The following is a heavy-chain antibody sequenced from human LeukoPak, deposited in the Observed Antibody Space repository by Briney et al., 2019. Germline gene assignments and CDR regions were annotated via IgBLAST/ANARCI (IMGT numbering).Heavy chain of an antibody. D-gene: IGHD2-2*01. J-gene: IGHJ3*02. CDR1: GFTFDDYA. CDR2: ISWNSGSI. V-gene: IGHV3-9*01. Sequence: PGRSLRLSCAASGFTFDDYAMHWVRQAPGKGLEWVSGISWNSGSIGYADSVKGRFTISRDNAKNSLYLQMNSLRAEDTAVYYCASMCSSTSCYGAFDIWGQGTMVTVSS. CDR3: ASMCSSTSCYGAFDI.